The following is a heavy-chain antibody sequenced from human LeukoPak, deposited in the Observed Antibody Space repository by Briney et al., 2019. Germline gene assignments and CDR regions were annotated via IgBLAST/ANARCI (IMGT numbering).Heavy chain of an antibody. J-gene: IGHJ1*01. CDR2: ISAYNGNT. CDR1: GYTITSYG. V-gene: IGHV1-18*01. Sequence: ASVKVSCKASGYTITSYGISWVRQAPGQGLEWMGWISAYNGNTNYAQKLQGRVTMTTDTSTSTAYMELRSLRSDDTAVYYCARDRSSWYSGYFQHWGQGTLVTVSS. D-gene: IGHD6-13*01. CDR3: ARDRSSWYSGYFQH.